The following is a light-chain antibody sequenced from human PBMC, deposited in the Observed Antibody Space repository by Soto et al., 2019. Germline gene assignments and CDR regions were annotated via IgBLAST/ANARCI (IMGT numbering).Light chain of an antibody. J-gene: IGKJ5*01. V-gene: IGKV1-39*01. CDR1: QIITTY. CDR3: QQSYSTPIT. Sequence: DIQMTQSPSSLSASVGDRVTITCRASQIITTYLNWYQQIPGKAPKLLIYAASSLESGVPSRFSGSGSGTDFTLTITSLQFEDFATYYCQQSYSTPITFGQGTRLDI. CDR2: AAS.